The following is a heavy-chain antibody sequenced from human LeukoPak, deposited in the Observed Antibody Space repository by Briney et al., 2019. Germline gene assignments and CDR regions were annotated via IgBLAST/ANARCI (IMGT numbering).Heavy chain of an antibody. J-gene: IGHJ4*02. Sequence: GGSLRLSCAASGFTFSHHNMNWVRQVPGKGLESVSYISSSGNTIYYADSVKGRFTISRGNAHGSLYLQMNSLRVEDTAIYYCARDLYYGSASPRLDYWGQGTLVTVSS. V-gene: IGHV3-48*01. CDR3: ARDLYYGSASPRLDY. CDR1: GFTFSHHN. D-gene: IGHD3-10*01. CDR2: ISSSGNTI.